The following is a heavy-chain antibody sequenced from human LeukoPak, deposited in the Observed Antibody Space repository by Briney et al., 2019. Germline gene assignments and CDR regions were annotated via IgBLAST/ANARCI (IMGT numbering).Heavy chain of an antibody. CDR2: ISGSGGST. D-gene: IGHD2-15*01. CDR3: AKVAIVVVVAAFDY. V-gene: IGHV3-23*01. Sequence: GGSLRLSCVASGFIFSNYAMSWVRQAPGKGLEWVSAISGSGGSTYYADSVKGRFTISRDNSKNTLYLQMNSLRAEDTAVYYCAKVAIVVVVAAFDYWGQGTLVTVSS. J-gene: IGHJ4*02. CDR1: GFIFSNYA.